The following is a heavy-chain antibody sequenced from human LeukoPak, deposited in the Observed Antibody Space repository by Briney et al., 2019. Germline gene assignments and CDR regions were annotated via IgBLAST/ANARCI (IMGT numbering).Heavy chain of an antibody. CDR1: GGTFSRSA. Sequence: SVKVSCEASGGTFSRSAMNWVRQVPGQGLEWMGGIIPIFGAADYAQKFQGRVTITTDESTNTAYMEVSTLTSEDTAVYYCARRGVFGAFDHWGQGTLVTVSS. J-gene: IGHJ4*02. CDR3: ARRGVFGAFDH. D-gene: IGHD3-10*02. V-gene: IGHV1-69*05. CDR2: IIPIFGAA.